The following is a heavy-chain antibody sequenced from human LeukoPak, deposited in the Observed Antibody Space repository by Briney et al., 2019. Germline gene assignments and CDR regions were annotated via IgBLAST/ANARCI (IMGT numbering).Heavy chain of an antibody. J-gene: IGHJ3*02. CDR1: GFTFSTYG. CDR3: ARDRGVDPDTFDI. V-gene: IGHV1-18*01. Sequence: ASVKVSCKASGFTFSTYGISWVRQAPGQGLEWMGWISDYHDRTHYAQSLQGRVTMTTDTSTSTAYMELRSLRSDGTAVYYCARDRGVDPDTFDIWGQGTMITVSS. D-gene: IGHD2-8*01. CDR2: ISDYHDRT.